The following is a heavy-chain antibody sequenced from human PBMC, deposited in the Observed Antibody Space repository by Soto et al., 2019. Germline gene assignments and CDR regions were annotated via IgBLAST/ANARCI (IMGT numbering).Heavy chain of an antibody. V-gene: IGHV3-66*01. D-gene: IGHD4-17*01. CDR1: GFTVSSNY. CDR2: IYSGGST. Sequence: EVQLVESGGGLVQPGGSLRLSCAASGFTVSSNYMSWVRQAPGKGLEWGAGIYSGGSTYYADSVKGRFTISRDNSKNTLYLQMNRLGAEDTAVYYCARGIPNDSGDYGKWGAFDIWGQGTMVTVSS. CDR3: ARGIPNDSGDYGKWGAFDI. J-gene: IGHJ3*02.